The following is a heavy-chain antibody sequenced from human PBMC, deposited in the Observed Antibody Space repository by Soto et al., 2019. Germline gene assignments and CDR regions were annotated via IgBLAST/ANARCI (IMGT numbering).Heavy chain of an antibody. D-gene: IGHD6-13*01. V-gene: IGHV3-30*18. CDR3: AKDPGYSSSWFSHYYYGMDV. Sequence: QVQLVESGGGVVQPGRSLRLSCAASGFTFSSYGMHWVRQAPGKGLGWVAVISYDGSNKYNADSVKGRFTISRDNSKNTLYLQMNSLRAEDTAVYYCAKDPGYSSSWFSHYYYGMDVWGQGTTVTVSS. CDR2: ISYDGSNK. J-gene: IGHJ6*02. CDR1: GFTFSSYG.